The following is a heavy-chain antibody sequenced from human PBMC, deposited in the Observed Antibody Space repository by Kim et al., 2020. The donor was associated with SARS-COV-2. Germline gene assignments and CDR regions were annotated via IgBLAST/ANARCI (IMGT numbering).Heavy chain of an antibody. CDR3: VREDTRYWELHY. D-gene: IGHD1-26*01. J-gene: IGHJ4*02. CDR2: LSTDGTDK. CDR1: GFLFSSYS. Sequence: GRSLRLSCAASGFLFSSYSLNWVRQAPGKGLEWVSSLSTDGTDKYYAESVKGRFTISRDNAKNSLYLKMNNLRAEDTGLYYCVREDTRYWELHYWGQGTLVTVSS. V-gene: IGHV3-21*04.